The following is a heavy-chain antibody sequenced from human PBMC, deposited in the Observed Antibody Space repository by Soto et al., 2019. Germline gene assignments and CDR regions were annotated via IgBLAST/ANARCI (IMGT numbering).Heavy chain of an antibody. CDR3: ARAYDFWSSYPSVYFDY. CDR1: GFSFSSYW. D-gene: IGHD3-3*01. CDR2: INRDGSTT. Sequence: EVQLVESGGGLVQRGGSLRLSCASSGFSFSSYWMHWVRQAPGKGLVWVSRINRDGSTTAYADSVKGRFIISRDNAKNTVYLQMNSLRAEDTAVYYCARAYDFWSSYPSVYFDYWGKGNLVTVSS. V-gene: IGHV3-74*01. J-gene: IGHJ4*02.